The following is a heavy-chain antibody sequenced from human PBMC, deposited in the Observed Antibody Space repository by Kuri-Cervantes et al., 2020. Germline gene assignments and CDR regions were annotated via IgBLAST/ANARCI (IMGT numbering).Heavy chain of an antibody. D-gene: IGHD1-14*01. CDR2: ISSGGHNT. V-gene: IGHV3-23*01. CDR3: ASGEPAAFDI. Sequence: GGSLRLSCAASGFTFSNYAMTWVRQAAGERLEWISAISSGGHNTYYAGSVQGRFTISRDNYKNMVYLQMDSLRAEDTAVYYCASGEPAAFDIWGQGTMVTVSS. CDR1: GFTFSNYA. J-gene: IGHJ3*02.